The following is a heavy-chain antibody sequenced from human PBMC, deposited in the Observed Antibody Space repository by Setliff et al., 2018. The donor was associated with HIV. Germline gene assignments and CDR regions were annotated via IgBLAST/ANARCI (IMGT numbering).Heavy chain of an antibody. J-gene: IGHJ4*02. CDR3: AKDRGDSDY. CDR1: GGTFSSYA. D-gene: IGHD3-10*01. V-gene: IGHV1-69*05. Sequence: SVKVSCKASGGTFSSYAINWVRQAPGQGLEWMGGIIPMFGTLNFAQKFQGRVTITTDESTSTACMELNSLRVEDTAVYYCAKDRGDSDYWGQGTLVTVSS. CDR2: IIPMFGTL.